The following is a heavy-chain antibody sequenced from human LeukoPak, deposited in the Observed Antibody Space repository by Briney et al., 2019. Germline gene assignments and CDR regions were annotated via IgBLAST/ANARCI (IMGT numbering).Heavy chain of an antibody. CDR3: ARHLRAVAGGRYFDY. J-gene: IGHJ4*02. CDR2: IYHNGST. D-gene: IGHD6-19*01. Sequence: KPSETLSLTCTVSGGSISGYYWSWIRQPPGKGLEWIGYIYHNGSTNYNPSLQSRPTISVDTSKNPFSLKLSSVTAADTAVYYCARHLRAVAGGRYFDYWGQGTQVTVSP. V-gene: IGHV4-59*08. CDR1: GGSISGYY.